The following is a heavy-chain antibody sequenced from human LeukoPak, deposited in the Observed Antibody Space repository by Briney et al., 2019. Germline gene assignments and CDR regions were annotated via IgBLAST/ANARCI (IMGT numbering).Heavy chain of an antibody. CDR3: AREIWWRFDY. J-gene: IGHJ4*02. D-gene: IGHD5-12*01. V-gene: IGHV3-7*01. CDR2: INPEGSEK. Sequence: RGSLRLSCSASGFTFINHWMSWVRQAPGKGLECVAKINPEGSEKFYMDSVRGRFTISRDNSKNSLYLQLNNLRAVDTAVYYCAREIWWRFDYWGQGSLVTVSS. CDR1: GFTFINHW.